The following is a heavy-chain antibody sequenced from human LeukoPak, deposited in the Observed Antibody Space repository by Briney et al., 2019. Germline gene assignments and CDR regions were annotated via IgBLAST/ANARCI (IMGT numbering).Heavy chain of an antibody. CDR2: ISSSSSYI. J-gene: IGHJ5*02. V-gene: IGHV3-21*01. CDR3: ARAHWFDP. CDR1: GFTFSSYS. Sequence: KPGGSLRLSCAASGFTFSSYSMNWVRQAPGKGLEWVSSISSSSSYIYCADSVKGRFTISGDNAKNSLYLQMNSLRAEDTAVYYCARAHWFDPWGQGTLVTVSS.